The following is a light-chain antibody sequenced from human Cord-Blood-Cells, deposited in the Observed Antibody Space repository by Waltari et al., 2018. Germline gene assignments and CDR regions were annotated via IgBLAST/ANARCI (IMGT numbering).Light chain of an antibody. V-gene: IGKV4-1*01. CDR3: QQYYSTPYT. CDR2: WAS. J-gene: IGKJ2*01. Sequence: DIVMTQSPDSLAVSLGERATINCKSSQSVLYSSNNKNYLAWYQQKPGQPPKLLIYWASTRESGVPDRFSGSGSGTDFTLTISSLQAEDVVVYYCQQYYSTPYTFGQGTKL. CDR1: QSVLYSSNNKNY.